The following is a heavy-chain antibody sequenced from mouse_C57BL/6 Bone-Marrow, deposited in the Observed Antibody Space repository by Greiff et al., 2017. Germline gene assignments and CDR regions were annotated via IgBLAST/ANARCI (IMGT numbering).Heavy chain of an antibody. J-gene: IGHJ4*01. Sequence: EVKLMESGAGLVKPGGSLKLSCAASGFTFSSYAMSWVRQTPEKRLEWVAYISSGGDYIYYADTVKGRFTISRDNARNTLYLPMSSLKSEDTAMYYCTREGNSNPYAMDYWGQGTSVTVSS. CDR3: TREGNSNPYAMDY. D-gene: IGHD2-5*01. CDR2: ISSGGDYI. CDR1: GFTFSSYA. V-gene: IGHV5-9-1*02.